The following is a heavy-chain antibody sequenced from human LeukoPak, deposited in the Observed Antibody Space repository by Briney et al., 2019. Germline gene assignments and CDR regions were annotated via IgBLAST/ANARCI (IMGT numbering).Heavy chain of an antibody. CDR2: IIPIFGTA. Sequence: SVKVSCKASGGTFSSYAISRVRQAPGQGLEWMGGIIPIFGTANYAQKFQGRVTITADESTSTAYMELSSLRSEDTAVYYCARDLVRYCSGGRQDCYYYMDVWGKGTTVTVSS. J-gene: IGHJ6*03. CDR1: GGTFSSYA. D-gene: IGHD2-15*01. V-gene: IGHV1-69*13. CDR3: ARDLVRYCSGGRQDCYYYMDV.